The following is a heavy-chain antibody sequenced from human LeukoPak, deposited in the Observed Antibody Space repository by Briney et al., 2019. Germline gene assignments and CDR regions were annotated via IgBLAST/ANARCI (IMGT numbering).Heavy chain of an antibody. D-gene: IGHD6-19*01. V-gene: IGHV3-7*01. CDR3: ARTSSPPAVALDY. J-gene: IGHJ4*02. CDR2: IKQDGSEK. CDR1: GFTFSSYW. Sequence: GGSLRLSCAASGFTFSSYWMSWVRQASGKGLEWVANIKQDGSEKYYVDSVKGRFTISRDNAKNSLYLQMNSLRAEDTAVYYCARTSSPPAVALDYWGQGVLVTVSS.